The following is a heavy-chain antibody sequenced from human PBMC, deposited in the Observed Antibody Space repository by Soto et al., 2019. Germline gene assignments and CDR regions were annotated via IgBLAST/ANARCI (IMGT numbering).Heavy chain of an antibody. CDR2: INAGNGNT. CDR3: ARVSGYYLPDH. J-gene: IGHJ4*02. Sequence: QVQLVQSGAEEKKPGASVKVSCKASGYTFTNYAMHWVRQAPGRRLEWMGWINAGNGNTKYSQKFQGRVTITRDTSASTAYMELSSLRSEDTAVYYCARVSGYYLPDHWGQGTLVTVSS. V-gene: IGHV1-3*05. CDR1: GYTFTNYA. D-gene: IGHD5-12*01.